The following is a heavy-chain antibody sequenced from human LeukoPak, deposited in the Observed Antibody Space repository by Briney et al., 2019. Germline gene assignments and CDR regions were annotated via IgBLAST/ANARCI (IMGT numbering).Heavy chain of an antibody. CDR1: GFTVSSNY. J-gene: IGHJ4*02. CDR2: IYSGGST. Sequence: PGGSLRLSSAASGFTVSSNYMSWVRQAPGKGLEWVSVIYSGGSTYYADSVKGRFTISRDNSKNTLYLQMNSLRAEDTAVYYCARLQQLGTPLGYWGQGTLVTVSS. V-gene: IGHV3-66*01. CDR3: ARLQQLGTPLGY. D-gene: IGHD6-13*01.